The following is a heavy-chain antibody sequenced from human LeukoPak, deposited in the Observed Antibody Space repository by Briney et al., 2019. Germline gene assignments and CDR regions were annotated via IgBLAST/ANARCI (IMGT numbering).Heavy chain of an antibody. CDR3: AKGSSSSWYVDY. V-gene: IGHV3-30*04. CDR2: ISYDGSNK. D-gene: IGHD6-13*01. CDR1: GFTFSSYA. Sequence: GGSLRLSCAASGFTFSSYAMHWVRQAPGNGLEWVVVISYDGSNKYYADSVKGRFTISRDNAKNSLYLQMNSLRAEDTALYYCAKGSSSSWYVDYWGQGTLVTVSS. J-gene: IGHJ4*02.